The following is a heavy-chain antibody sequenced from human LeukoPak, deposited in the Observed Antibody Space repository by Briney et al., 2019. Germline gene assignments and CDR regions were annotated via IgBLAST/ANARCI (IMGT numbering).Heavy chain of an antibody. Sequence: GGSLRLSCAASGFTFSSHWMHWARQTPGKGLVWVSRINTDESKINHADSVKGRFTISRDNAKNMLYLQMNSLGAEDTAVYYCARGGLFKYFFDYWGQGTPVTVSS. D-gene: IGHD2-15*01. CDR3: ARGGLFKYFFDY. V-gene: IGHV3-74*01. CDR1: GFTFSSHW. CDR2: INTDESKI. J-gene: IGHJ4*02.